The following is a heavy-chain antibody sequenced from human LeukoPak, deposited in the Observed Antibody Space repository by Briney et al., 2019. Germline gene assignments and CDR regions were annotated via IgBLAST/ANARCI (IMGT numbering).Heavy chain of an antibody. CDR3: ARAYQGYCSSTSCFPRRAFDI. CDR2: IIPIFGTA. J-gene: IGHJ3*02. CDR1: GYTFTSYG. Sequence: ASVKVSCKASGYTFTSYGISWVRQAPGQGLEWMGGIIPIFGTANYAQKFQGRVTITANESTSTAYMELSSLRSEDTAVYYCARAYQGYCSSTSCFPRRAFDIWGQGTMVTVSS. D-gene: IGHD2-2*01. V-gene: IGHV1-69*13.